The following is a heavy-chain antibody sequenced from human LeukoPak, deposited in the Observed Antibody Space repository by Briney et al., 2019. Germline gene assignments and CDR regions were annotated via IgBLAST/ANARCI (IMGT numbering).Heavy chain of an antibody. Sequence: ASVKVSCKASGYTFTNYAMHWVRQAPGQRLEWMGWINAVNGNTKYSQEFQGRVTISRDTSASTAYMELRSLRSEDMAVYYCAREGSDWNYYYYIDVWGKGTTVTISS. CDR2: INAVNGNT. J-gene: IGHJ6*03. V-gene: IGHV1-3*03. CDR1: GYTFTNYA. D-gene: IGHD6-19*01. CDR3: AREGSDWNYYYYIDV.